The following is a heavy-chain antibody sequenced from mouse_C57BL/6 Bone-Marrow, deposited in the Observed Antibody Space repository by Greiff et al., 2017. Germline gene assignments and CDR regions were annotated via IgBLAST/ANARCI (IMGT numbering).Heavy chain of an antibody. D-gene: IGHD1-1*01. V-gene: IGHV1-82*01. CDR3: ARSPYYYGSSYGYWYFDV. CDR2: IYPGDGDT. Sequence: QVQLKESGPELVKPGASVKISCKASGYAFSSSWMNWVKQRPGKGLEWIGRIYPGDGDTNYNGKFKGKATLTADKSSSTAYMQLSSLTSEDSAVYFCARSPYYYGSSYGYWYFDVWGTGTTVTVSS. J-gene: IGHJ1*03. CDR1: GYAFSSSW.